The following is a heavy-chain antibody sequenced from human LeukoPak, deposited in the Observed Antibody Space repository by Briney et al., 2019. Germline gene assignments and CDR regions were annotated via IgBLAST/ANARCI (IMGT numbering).Heavy chain of an antibody. D-gene: IGHD6-13*01. Sequence: GESLKISCKVSGYRLTNNWIGWVRQVPGKGLEWMGIIYPGYSDTRYSPSFQGQVTFSVDTSTSTVYLQWSSLKASDTAIYYCARFALSSSLDYWGQGTLVTVTP. V-gene: IGHV5-51*01. CDR2: IYPGYSDT. CDR3: ARFALSSSLDY. J-gene: IGHJ4*02. CDR1: GYRLTNNW.